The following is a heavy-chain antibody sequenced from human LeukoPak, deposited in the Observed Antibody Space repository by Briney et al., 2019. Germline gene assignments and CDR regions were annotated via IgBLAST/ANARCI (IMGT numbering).Heavy chain of an antibody. J-gene: IGHJ4*02. V-gene: IGHV4-61*02. Sequence: SETLSLTCTVSGGSISSGSYYWSWIRQPAGKELEWIGRIYTSGSTNYNPSLKSRVTISVDTSKNQFSLKLSSVTAADTAVYYCARGVDTVTKGGFDYWGQGTLVTVSS. CDR2: IYTSGST. CDR3: ARGVDTVTKGGFDY. CDR1: GGSISSGSYY. D-gene: IGHD4-17*01.